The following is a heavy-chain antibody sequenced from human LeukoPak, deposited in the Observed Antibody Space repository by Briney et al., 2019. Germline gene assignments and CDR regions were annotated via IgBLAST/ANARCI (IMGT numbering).Heavy chain of an antibody. CDR3: ARGRSSGWYERRGYYYGMDV. CDR1: GGSFSGYY. Sequence: PSETLSLTCAVYGGSFSGYYWSWIRQPPGKGLEWIGEINHSGSTNYNPSLKSRVTISVDTSKNQFSLKLSSVTAADTAVYYCARGRSSGWYERRGYYYGMDVWGQGTTVTVSS. D-gene: IGHD6-19*01. J-gene: IGHJ6*02. CDR2: INHSGST. V-gene: IGHV4-34*01.